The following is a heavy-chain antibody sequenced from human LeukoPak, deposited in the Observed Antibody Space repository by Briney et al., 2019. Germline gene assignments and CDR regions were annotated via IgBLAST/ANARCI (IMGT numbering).Heavy chain of an antibody. CDR3: ARDRVGASD. D-gene: IGHD1-26*01. Sequence: GGSLRLSCSASGFTFSRYGMHWVRQAPGKGLEYVSAIVSNGDSTYYADSVKGRFTISRDNAKNTLYLQMSSLRPDDTAVYYCARDRVGASDWGQGTLVTVSS. CDR2: IVSNGDST. J-gene: IGHJ4*02. CDR1: GFTFSRYG. V-gene: IGHV3-64D*09.